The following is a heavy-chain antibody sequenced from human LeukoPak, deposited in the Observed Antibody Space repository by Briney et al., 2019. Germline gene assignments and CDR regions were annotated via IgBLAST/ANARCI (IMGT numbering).Heavy chain of an antibody. D-gene: IGHD2-15*01. J-gene: IGHJ6*03. CDR2: FDPEDGET. CDR3: ATGKYCSGGSCYENYYYYMDV. CDR1: GYTPTELS. Sequence: ASVKVSSKVSGYTPTELSMHWVRQAPGKGLEWMGGFDPEDGETIYAQKFQGRVTMTEDTSTDTAYMELSSLRSEDTAVYYCATGKYCSGGSCYENYYYYMDVWGKGTTVTVSS. V-gene: IGHV1-24*01.